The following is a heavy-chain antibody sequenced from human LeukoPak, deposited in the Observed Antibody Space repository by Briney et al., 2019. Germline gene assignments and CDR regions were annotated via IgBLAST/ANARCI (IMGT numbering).Heavy chain of an antibody. CDR2: IYLGDSDT. Sequence: GESLNTCCKTSGYTIVTYWIAWVRPIPRKGLEWMGIIYLGDSDTRYSPSFQGQVTISADNSISTAYLQWSSLKGSVAAVYYCARGTGARGGSGTYAVDYGGRGTGVIVSA. J-gene: IGHJ4*02. V-gene: IGHV5-51*01. CDR1: GYTIVTYW. D-gene: IGHD3-10*01. CDR3: ARGTGARGGSGTYAVDY.